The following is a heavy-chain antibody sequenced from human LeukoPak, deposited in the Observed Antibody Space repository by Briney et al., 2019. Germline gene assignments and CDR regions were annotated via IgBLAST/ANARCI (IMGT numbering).Heavy chain of an antibody. V-gene: IGHV4-39*07. CDR1: GGSISSSSYY. J-gene: IGHJ4*02. Sequence: SETLSLTCTVSGGSISSSSYYWGWIRQPPGKGLEWIGSIYYSGSTYYNPSLKSRVTISVDTSKNQFSLKLSSVTAADTAVYYCARDPGDGYPTGFDYWGQGTLVTVSS. D-gene: IGHD5-24*01. CDR2: IYYSGST. CDR3: ARDPGDGYPTGFDY.